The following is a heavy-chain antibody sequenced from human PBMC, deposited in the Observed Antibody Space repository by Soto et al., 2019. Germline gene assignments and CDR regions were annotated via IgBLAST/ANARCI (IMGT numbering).Heavy chain of an antibody. CDR3: AKYYDSSGYYSFFDY. D-gene: IGHD3-22*01. Sequence: LXLSCAASRFTFSSYSMRWVRQAPWKGLGWVSAISGSGGSTYYADSVKGRFTISRDNSKNTLYLQMNSLRAEDTAVYYCAKYYDSSGYYSFFDYWGQGTLVTVSS. CDR1: RFTFSSYS. J-gene: IGHJ4*02. CDR2: ISGSGGST. V-gene: IGHV3-23*01.